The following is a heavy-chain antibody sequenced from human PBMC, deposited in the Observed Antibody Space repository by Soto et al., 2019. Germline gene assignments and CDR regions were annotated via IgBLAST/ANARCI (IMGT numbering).Heavy chain of an antibody. CDR1: GFTFSTYG. V-gene: IGHV3-33*01. Sequence: GGSLRLSCAGSGFTFSTYGMHWVRQAPGKGLEWVALIWYVGTNKYYADSVRGRFTISRDNSKNTLYLQMNSLRAEDTAVYYCARSHGVVDYHYMDVWGKGTTVTVSS. CDR2: IWYVGTNK. J-gene: IGHJ6*03. D-gene: IGHD3-10*01. CDR3: ARSHGVVDYHYMDV.